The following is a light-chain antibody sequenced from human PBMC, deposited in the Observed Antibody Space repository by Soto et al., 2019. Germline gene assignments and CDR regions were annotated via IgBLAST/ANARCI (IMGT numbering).Light chain of an antibody. CDR2: DAS. V-gene: IGKV3-11*01. Sequence: EIVLTQSPATLSLSPGEGATLSCRASQSVSSYLAWYQQKPGQAPRLLIYDASNRATDIPARFSGSGSGTDFTLTISSLEPADFAIYYCQQRSSWPPITFGQGTRLEIK. CDR3: QQRSSWPPIT. CDR1: QSVSSY. J-gene: IGKJ5*01.